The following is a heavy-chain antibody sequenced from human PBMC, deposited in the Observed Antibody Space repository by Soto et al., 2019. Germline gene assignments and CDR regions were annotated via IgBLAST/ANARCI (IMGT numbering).Heavy chain of an antibody. Sequence: ASVKVSCKASGYTFSSYGMHWVRQAPGQRLEWMGWMNAGNGDTKYSQKFQGRFSITRDTSATTAFMELSSLRSEDTAVYYCARDTALIQYYYYGMDVWGKGTKVTVSS. J-gene: IGHJ6*04. CDR1: GYTFSSYG. D-gene: IGHD5-18*01. V-gene: IGHV1-3*01. CDR2: MNAGNGDT. CDR3: ARDTALIQYYYYGMDV.